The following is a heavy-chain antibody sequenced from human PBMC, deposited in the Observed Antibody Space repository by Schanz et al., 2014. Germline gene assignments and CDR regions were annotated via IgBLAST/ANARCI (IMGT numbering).Heavy chain of an antibody. Sequence: QVQLVQSGVEVKRPGASVRVSCKASGYTFNNHGISWVRQAPGQGLEWMGWMNPNSGNTGYAQKFQGRVTMTRHTSISTAYMEVSGLRSEDTAVYYCAKVDRTRYYAMDVWGQGTTVTVSS. CDR3: AKVDRTRYYAMDV. CDR2: MNPNSGNT. J-gene: IGHJ6*02. CDR1: GYTFNNHG. V-gene: IGHV1-8*02. D-gene: IGHD3-9*01.